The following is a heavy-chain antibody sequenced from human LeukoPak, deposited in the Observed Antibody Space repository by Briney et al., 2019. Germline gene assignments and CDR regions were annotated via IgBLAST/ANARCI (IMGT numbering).Heavy chain of an antibody. CDR1: GFTFSSYS. D-gene: IGHD3-22*01. Sequence: PGGSLRLSCAASGFTFSSYSMNWIRQAPGKGLEWVSSISSSSSYIYYADSVKGRFTISRDNAKNSLYLQMNSLKTEDTAVYYCTTDSSGYYYPPSYTFDYWGQGTLVTVSS. V-gene: IGHV3-21*03. CDR3: TTDSSGYYYPPSYTFDY. CDR2: ISSSSSYI. J-gene: IGHJ4*02.